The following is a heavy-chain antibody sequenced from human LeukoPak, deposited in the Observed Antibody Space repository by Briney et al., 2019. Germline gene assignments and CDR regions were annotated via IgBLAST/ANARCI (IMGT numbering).Heavy chain of an antibody. CDR1: GFTFSSYA. CDR2: ISYDGSNK. CDR3: ARSVDTAMAAHFDY. V-gene: IGHV3-30*04. Sequence: GGSLRLSCAASGFTFSSYAMHWVRQAPGKGLEWVAVISYDGSNKYYADSVKGRFTISRDNSKNTLYLHMNSLRAEDTAVYYCARSVDTAMAAHFDYWGQGTLVTVSS. D-gene: IGHD5-18*01. J-gene: IGHJ4*02.